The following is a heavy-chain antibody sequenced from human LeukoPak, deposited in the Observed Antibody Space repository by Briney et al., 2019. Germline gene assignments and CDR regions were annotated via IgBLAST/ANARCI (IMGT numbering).Heavy chain of an antibody. D-gene: IGHD6-13*01. V-gene: IGHV1-24*01. CDR2: FDPEDGET. CDR3: ATGYSSSWYIDY. Sequence: ASVKVSCKVSGYTLTELSMHWVRQAPGKGLEWMGGFDPEDGETIYAQKFQGRVTMTEDTSTDTAYMELSSLRSEDTAVYYCATGYSSSWYIDYWGQGTLVIVSS. J-gene: IGHJ4*02. CDR1: GYTLTELS.